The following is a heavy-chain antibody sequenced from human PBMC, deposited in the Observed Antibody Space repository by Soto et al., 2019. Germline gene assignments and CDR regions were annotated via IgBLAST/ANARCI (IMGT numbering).Heavy chain of an antibody. CDR2: IIPIFGTA. J-gene: IGHJ6*02. CDR1: GGTFSSYA. V-gene: IGHV1-69*13. D-gene: IGHD2-2*01. CDR3: ARDGAFRTPNLYQLLSKPPQSYGMDV. Sequence: ASVKVSCKASGGTFSSYAISWVRQAPGQGLEWMGGIIPIFGTANYAQKFQGRVTITADESTSTAYMELSSLRSEDTAVYYCARDGAFRTPNLYQLLSKPPQSYGMDVWGQGTTVTVSS.